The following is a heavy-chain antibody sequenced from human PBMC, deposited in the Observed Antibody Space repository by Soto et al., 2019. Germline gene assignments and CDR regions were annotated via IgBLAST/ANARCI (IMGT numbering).Heavy chain of an antibody. CDR1: GFTFSSYW. J-gene: IGHJ6*03. V-gene: IGHV3-7*01. D-gene: IGHD3-3*01. Sequence: GGSLRLSCAASGFTFSSYWMSWVRQAPGKGLEWVANIKQDGSEKYYVDSVKGRLTISRDNAKNSLYLQMNSLRAEDTAVYYCARRRRTIFGVVIIPYYYYYMDVWGKGTTVTVSS. CDR2: IKQDGSEK. CDR3: ARRRRTIFGVVIIPYYYYYMDV.